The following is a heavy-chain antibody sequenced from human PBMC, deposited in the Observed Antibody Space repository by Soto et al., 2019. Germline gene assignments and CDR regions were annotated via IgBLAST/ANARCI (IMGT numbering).Heavy chain of an antibody. V-gene: IGHV3-15*01. CDR1: GFTFTNAW. Sequence: EVQLVESGGGLVKPGRPLRLACVASGFTFTNAWRTWVRQAPGKGLEWVVRIKSNSDGGTTYYAAPVEGRFTISRDDSTNTVFLKMNSMKTEDTAVYYCTTTGTIDYWGQGTLVTVSS. D-gene: IGHD1-1*01. CDR3: TTTGTIDY. CDR2: IKSNSDGGTT. J-gene: IGHJ4*02.